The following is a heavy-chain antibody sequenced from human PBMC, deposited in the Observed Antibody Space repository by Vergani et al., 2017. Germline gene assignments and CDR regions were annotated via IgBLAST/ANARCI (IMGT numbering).Heavy chain of an antibody. D-gene: IGHD5-12*01. J-gene: IGHJ4*02. V-gene: IGHV3-30-3*01. Sequence: QVQLVESGGGVVQPGRSLRLSCAASGFTFSSYAMHWVRQAPGTGLEWVAVISYDGSNKYYADSVKGRFTISRDNSKNTLYLQMNSLRAEDTAVYYCAKDDYRSLIVATINGAVDYWGQGTLVTVSS. CDR2: ISYDGSNK. CDR3: AKDDYRSLIVATINGAVDY. CDR1: GFTFSSYA.